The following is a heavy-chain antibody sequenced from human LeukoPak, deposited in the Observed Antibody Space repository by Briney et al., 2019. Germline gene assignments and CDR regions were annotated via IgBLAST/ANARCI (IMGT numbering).Heavy chain of an antibody. J-gene: IGHJ5*02. CDR2: INAGNGDT. CDR3: ARDGGYYDLWTKATFDP. Sequence: ASVKVSCKASGYTFSSHAVHWVRQAPGQRFEWMGWINAGNGDTKYSQKFQGRVTITRDTSASTAYMEVSSLRSEDTAVYYCARDGGYYDLWTKATFDPWGQGTLVTVSS. CDR1: GYTFSSHA. V-gene: IGHV1-3*01. D-gene: IGHD3-3*01.